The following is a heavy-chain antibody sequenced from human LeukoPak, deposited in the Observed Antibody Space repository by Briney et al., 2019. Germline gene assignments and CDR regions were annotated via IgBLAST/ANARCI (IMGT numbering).Heavy chain of an antibody. J-gene: IGHJ4*02. CDR2: VYYSGST. V-gene: IGHV4-59*01. CDR1: GGSISSYY. D-gene: IGHD6-13*01. Sequence: SETLSLTCTVSGGSISSYYWSWIRQPPGKGLEWIGYVYYSGSTNYNPSLKSRVTISVDTSKNQFSLKLSSVTAADTAVYYCARGLRTAAGIIDYWGQGTLVTVSS. CDR3: ARGLRTAAGIIDY.